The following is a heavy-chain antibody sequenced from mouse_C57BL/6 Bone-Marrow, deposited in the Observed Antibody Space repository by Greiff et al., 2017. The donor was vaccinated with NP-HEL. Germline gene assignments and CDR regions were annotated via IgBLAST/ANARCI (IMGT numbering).Heavy chain of an antibody. J-gene: IGHJ4*01. Sequence: QVQLQQSGAELVRPGTSVKVSCKASGYAFTNYLIAWVKQRPGQGLEWIGVINPGSGGTNYNEKFKGKATLTADKSYSTAYMQLRSLTSEDSAVYCYARDLTTVVAVDYWGQGTSVTVSS. V-gene: IGHV1-54*01. CDR3: ARDLTTVVAVDY. CDR2: INPGSGGT. D-gene: IGHD1-1*01. CDR1: GYAFTNYL.